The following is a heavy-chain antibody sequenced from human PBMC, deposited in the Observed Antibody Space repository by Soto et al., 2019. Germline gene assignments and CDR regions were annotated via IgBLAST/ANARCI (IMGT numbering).Heavy chain of an antibody. CDR2: IIPIFGTA. CDR3: ASPENCSGGSCYSDYYYGMDV. D-gene: IGHD2-15*01. Sequence: QVQLVQSGAEVKKPGSSVKVSCKASGGTFSSYAISWVRQAPGQGLEWMGGIIPIFGTANYAQKFQGRVTITADESTXXAXMXXSSLRSEDTAVYYCASPENCSGGSCYSDYYYGMDVWGQGTTVTVSS. CDR1: GGTFSSYA. V-gene: IGHV1-69*12. J-gene: IGHJ6*02.